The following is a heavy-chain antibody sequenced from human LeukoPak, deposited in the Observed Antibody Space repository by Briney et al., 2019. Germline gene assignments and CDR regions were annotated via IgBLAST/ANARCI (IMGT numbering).Heavy chain of an antibody. Sequence: KPSETLSLTCTVSGGSISGYYWSWIRQPPGKGLEWVGFIPYSGRTSYNPSLKSRVTISVDTSKNEFSLKLTSVTVADTAVYYCARHLCSGGTCYGFDYWGQGTPVTVSS. CDR1: GGSISGYY. J-gene: IGHJ4*02. V-gene: IGHV4-59*01. CDR2: IPYSGRT. D-gene: IGHD2-15*01. CDR3: ARHLCSGGTCYGFDY.